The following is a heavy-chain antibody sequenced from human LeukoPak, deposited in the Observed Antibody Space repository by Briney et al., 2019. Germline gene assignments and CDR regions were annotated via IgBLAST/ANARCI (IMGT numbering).Heavy chain of an antibody. Sequence: ASVKVSFKASGYTFTSYYMHWVRQAPGQGLEWMGWISAYNGNTNYAQKLQGRVTMTTDTSTSTAYMELRSLRSDDTAVYYCARNVGYCSSTSCYGYYMDVWGKGTTVTVSS. D-gene: IGHD2-2*01. J-gene: IGHJ6*03. CDR3: ARNVGYCSSTSCYGYYMDV. V-gene: IGHV1-18*04. CDR1: GYTFTSYY. CDR2: ISAYNGNT.